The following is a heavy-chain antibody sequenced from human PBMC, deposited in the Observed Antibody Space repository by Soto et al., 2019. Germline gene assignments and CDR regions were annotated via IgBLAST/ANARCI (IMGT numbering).Heavy chain of an antibody. V-gene: IGHV1-58*01. CDR1: GFTFTSSA. Sequence: SVKVSCKASGFTFTSSAVQWGRQARGQRLEWIGWIVVGSGNTNYAQKFQERVTITRDMSTSTAYMELSSLRSEDTAVYYCAADTRGYRWEGYWGQGTLVTVSS. CDR2: IVVGSGNT. D-gene: IGHD5-18*01. J-gene: IGHJ4*02. CDR3: AADTRGYRWEGY.